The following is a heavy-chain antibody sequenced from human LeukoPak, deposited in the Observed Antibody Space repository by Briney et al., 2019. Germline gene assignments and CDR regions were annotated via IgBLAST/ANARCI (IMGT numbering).Heavy chain of an antibody. Sequence: SVKVSCKASGYTFTGYYMHWVRQAPGQGLEWMGGIIPIFGTANYAQKFQGRVTITADESTSTAYMELSSLRSEDTAVYYCAAFDFWSGYYPKGFDPWGQGTLVTVSS. J-gene: IGHJ5*02. D-gene: IGHD3-3*01. CDR1: GYTFTGYY. CDR3: AAFDFWSGYYPKGFDP. V-gene: IGHV1-69*13. CDR2: IIPIFGTA.